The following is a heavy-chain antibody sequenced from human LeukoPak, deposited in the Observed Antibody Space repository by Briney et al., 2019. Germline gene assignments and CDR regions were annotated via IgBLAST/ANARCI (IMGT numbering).Heavy chain of an antibody. CDR1: GFTFSSHG. CDR3: ARGGAAGIYGMDV. J-gene: IGHJ6*02. V-gene: IGHV3-30*02. Sequence: GGSLRLSCAASGFTFSSHGMHWVRQAPGKGLEWVTFIPYDGSNKDYADSVKGRFTISRDNSKNTLYLQVDSLRPEDTAVYYCARGGAAGIYGMDVWGQGAIMTVTS. CDR2: IPYDGSNK. D-gene: IGHD6-13*01.